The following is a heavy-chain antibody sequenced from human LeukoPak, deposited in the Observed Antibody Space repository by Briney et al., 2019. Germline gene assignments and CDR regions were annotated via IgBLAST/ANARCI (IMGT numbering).Heavy chain of an antibody. CDR3: ARRDQRDGYTYYFDY. CDR1: GYSFTSYW. V-gene: IGHV5-51*01. D-gene: IGHD5-24*01. J-gene: IGHJ4*02. CDR2: IYPGDSDT. Sequence: GESLKISCKGSGYSFTSYWLGWVRQMPGKGLEWMGIIYPGDSDTRYSPSFQGQVTISADKSISTAYLQWSSLKASDTAMYYCARRDQRDGYTYYFDYWGQGTLVTVSS.